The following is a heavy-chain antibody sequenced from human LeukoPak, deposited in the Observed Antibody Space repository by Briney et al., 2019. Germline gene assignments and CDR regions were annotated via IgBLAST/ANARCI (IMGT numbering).Heavy chain of an antibody. CDR3: ARMYGDYGEHMDV. D-gene: IGHD4-17*01. CDR2: ISSSSSYI. J-gene: IGHJ6*03. CDR1: GFTFSSYG. V-gene: IGHV3-21*01. Sequence: KPGGTLRLSCAASGFTFSSYGMSWVRQAPGKGLEWVSAISSSSSYIYYADSVKGRFTISRDNAKNSLYLQMNSLRAEDTAVYYCARMYGDYGEHMDVWGKGTTVTVSS.